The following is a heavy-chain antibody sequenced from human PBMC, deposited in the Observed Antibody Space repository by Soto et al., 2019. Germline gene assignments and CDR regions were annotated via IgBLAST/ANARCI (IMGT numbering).Heavy chain of an antibody. J-gene: IGHJ4*02. CDR3: SRTDEQDYDFWSGYTFYY. V-gene: IGHV1-69*02. CDR2: IIPILGIA. CDR1: GGTFSSYT. D-gene: IGHD3-3*01. Sequence: QVQLVQSGAEVKKPGSSVKVSCKASGGTFSSYTISWVRQAPGQGIEWMGRIIPILGIANYAQTFQGRVTITADKSTSTAYMELSSLRSEDTAVYYCSRTDEQDYDFWSGYTFYYWGQGTLVTVSS.